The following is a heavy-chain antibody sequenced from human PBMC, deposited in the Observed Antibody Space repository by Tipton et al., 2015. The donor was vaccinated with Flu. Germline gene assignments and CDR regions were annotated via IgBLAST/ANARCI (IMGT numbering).Heavy chain of an antibody. V-gene: IGHV4-31*03. J-gene: IGHJ3*02. CDR1: GDYISGGTYH. CDR3: ARGGVLYGDPRGAFDI. D-gene: IGHD4-17*01. Sequence: TLSLTCSVSGDYISGGTYHWNWVRQFPGKGLEWIGYTYHSGTTYYNPSLKRRATISVDTSKNQFSLNLNSVTAADTAVYYCARGGVLYGDPRGAFDIWGRGTVVTVSS. CDR2: TYHSGTT.